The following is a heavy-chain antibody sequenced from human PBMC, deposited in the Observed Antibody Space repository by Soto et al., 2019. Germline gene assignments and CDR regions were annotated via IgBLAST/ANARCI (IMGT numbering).Heavy chain of an antibody. CDR2: ISGYNGNT. D-gene: IGHD6-13*01. Sequence: QVQLVQSGPEVRKPGASVKVSCKASGYTFSRYCISWVRQAPGQGLEWMAWISGYNGNTKFAERVQGRVNVTTDTSTSTGKMELRLRRSDDKDISYYARAAAAERNSYGLDVWGQGTLVIVSS. V-gene: IGHV1-18*04. CDR3: ARAAAAERNSYGLDV. CDR1: GYTFSRYC. J-gene: IGHJ4*03.